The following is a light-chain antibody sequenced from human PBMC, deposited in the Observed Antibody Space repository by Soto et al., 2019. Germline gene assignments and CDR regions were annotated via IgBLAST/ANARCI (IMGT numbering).Light chain of an antibody. CDR3: QQYNFYSWT. Sequence: DIQMTQSPSTLSASVGDRVTITCRASQSISSWLAWYQQKPGKAPTLLIYKASSLESGVPSRFSGNGSGTEFTLTISSLQPDDFATYYCQQYNFYSWTFGQGTKVEIK. J-gene: IGKJ1*01. V-gene: IGKV1-5*03. CDR2: KAS. CDR1: QSISSW.